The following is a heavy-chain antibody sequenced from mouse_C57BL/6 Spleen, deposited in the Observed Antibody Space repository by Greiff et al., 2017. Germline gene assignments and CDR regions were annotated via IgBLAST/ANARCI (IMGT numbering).Heavy chain of an antibody. Sequence: DVQLVESGGDLVKPGGSLKLSCAASGFTFSSYGMSWVRQTPDKRLEWVATISSGGSYTYYPDSVKGRFTISRDNAKNTLYLQMSSLKSEDTAMYYCVGGSSYPYYFDYWGQGTTLTVSS. D-gene: IGHD1-1*01. CDR3: VGGSSYPYYFDY. CDR1: GFTFSSYG. J-gene: IGHJ2*01. CDR2: ISSGGSYT. V-gene: IGHV5-6*01.